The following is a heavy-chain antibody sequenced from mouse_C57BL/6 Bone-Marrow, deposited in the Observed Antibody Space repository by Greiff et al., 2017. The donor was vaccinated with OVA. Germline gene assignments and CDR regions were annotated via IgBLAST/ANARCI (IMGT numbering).Heavy chain of an antibody. D-gene: IGHD2-4*01. V-gene: IGHV10-1*01. CDR2: IRSKSNNYAT. Sequence: GGGLVQPKGSLKLSCAASGFSFNTYAMNWVRQAPGKGLEWVARIRSKSNNYATYYADSVKDRFTISRDDSESMLYLQMNNLKTEDTAMYYCVRQRDYGRGYAMDYWGQGTSVTVSS. CDR3: VRQRDYGRGYAMDY. CDR1: GFSFNTYA. J-gene: IGHJ4*01.